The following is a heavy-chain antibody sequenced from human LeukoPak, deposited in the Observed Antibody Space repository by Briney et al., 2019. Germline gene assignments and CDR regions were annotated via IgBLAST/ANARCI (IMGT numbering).Heavy chain of an antibody. J-gene: IGHJ4*02. V-gene: IGHV1-18*01. CDR3: ARVAMVRGVIRSIDY. D-gene: IGHD3-10*01. Sequence: ASVKVSCKASGYTFTSYGISWVRQAPGQGLEWMGWISAYNGNTNYAQKFQGRVTMTRDTSISTAYMELSRLRSDDTAVYYCARVAMVRGVIRSIDYWGQGTLVTVSS. CDR1: GYTFTSYG. CDR2: ISAYNGNT.